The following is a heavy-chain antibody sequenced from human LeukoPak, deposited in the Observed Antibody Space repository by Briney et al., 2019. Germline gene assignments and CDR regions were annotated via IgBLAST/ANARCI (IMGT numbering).Heavy chain of an antibody. CDR1: GYTFTSYG. CDR2: ISAYIGNT. Sequence: ASVKVSCKASGYTFTSYGISWVRQAPGQGLEWMGWISAYIGNTNYAQKLQGRVTMTTDTSTSTAYMELRSLRSDDTAVYYCARDRRGPMVRGVISGMDVWGKGTTVTVSS. V-gene: IGHV1-18*04. CDR3: ARDRRGPMVRGVISGMDV. D-gene: IGHD3-10*01. J-gene: IGHJ6*04.